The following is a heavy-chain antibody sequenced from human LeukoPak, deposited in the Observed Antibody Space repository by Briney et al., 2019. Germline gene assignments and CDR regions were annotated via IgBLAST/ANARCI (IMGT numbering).Heavy chain of an antibody. CDR3: ARDLGTSASGFYLDQ. J-gene: IGHJ4*02. Sequence: GGSLRLSCAASGFTFNSYAMNWVRQAPGVGLQWISYITGSSRIIYYADSVKGRFTISRDTNTLYLQMNTLRVEDTAVYYCARDLGTSASGFYLDQWGQGTQVTVSS. CDR1: GFTFNSYA. V-gene: IGHV3-48*01. CDR2: ITGSSRII. D-gene: IGHD7-27*01.